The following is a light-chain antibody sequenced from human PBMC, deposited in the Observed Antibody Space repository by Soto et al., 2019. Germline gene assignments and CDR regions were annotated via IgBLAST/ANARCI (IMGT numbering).Light chain of an antibody. Sequence: DIQMTQSPSSLSASVGDIVTITCLASQNINTYLNWYHQRPGKAPNLLIYAASSLQSGVPSRFSGSGSGTDFTLTISSLQPEDFATYYCQQSYSTLPITFGQGTRLEIK. J-gene: IGKJ5*01. CDR1: QNINTY. CDR2: AAS. CDR3: QQSYSTLPIT. V-gene: IGKV1-39*01.